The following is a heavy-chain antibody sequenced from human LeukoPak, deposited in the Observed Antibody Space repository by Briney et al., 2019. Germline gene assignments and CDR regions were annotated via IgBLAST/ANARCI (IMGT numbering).Heavy chain of an antibody. V-gene: IGHV5-51*01. J-gene: IGHJ4*02. CDR2: IYPGDSDT. CDR3: ATPAYCGGDCYSD. CDR1: GYSFTSYW. D-gene: IGHD2-21*02. Sequence: GEPLKISCKGSGYSFTSYWIGWVRQMPGKGLEWMGIIYPGDSDTRYSPSFQGQVTISADKSISTAYLQWSSLKASDTAMYYCATPAYCGGDCYSDWGQGTLVTVSS.